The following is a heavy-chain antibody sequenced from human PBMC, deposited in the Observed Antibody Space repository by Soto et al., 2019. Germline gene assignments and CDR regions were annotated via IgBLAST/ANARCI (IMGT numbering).Heavy chain of an antibody. J-gene: IGHJ4*02. CDR2: ISSSSSYI. CDR3: ARAPYDILTGYFDY. D-gene: IGHD3-9*01. CDR1: GFTFSSYS. V-gene: IGHV3-21*01. Sequence: GVSLRLSCAASGFTFSSYSMNWVRQAPGKGLEWVSSISSSSSYIYYADSVKGRFTITRDHAKNSLYLQMNSLRAEDTAVYYCARAPYDILTGYFDYWGQGTLVTVSS.